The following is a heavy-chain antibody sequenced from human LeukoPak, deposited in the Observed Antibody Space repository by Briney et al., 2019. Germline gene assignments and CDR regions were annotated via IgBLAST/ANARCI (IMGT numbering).Heavy chain of an antibody. V-gene: IGHV3-23*01. Sequence: GGSLRLSCAASGFTFSSYAMSWVRQAPGKGLEWVSAISGSGGSTYYADSVKGRFTISRDNSKNTLYLQMNSLRAEDTAVYYCAKEGIAYYDSSGYTAYWGQGTLVTVSS. CDR2: ISGSGGST. J-gene: IGHJ4*02. CDR1: GFTFSSYA. CDR3: AKEGIAYYDSSGYTAY. D-gene: IGHD3-22*01.